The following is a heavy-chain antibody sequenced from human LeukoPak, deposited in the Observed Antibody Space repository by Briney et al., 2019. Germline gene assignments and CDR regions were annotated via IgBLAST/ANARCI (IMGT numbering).Heavy chain of an antibody. J-gene: IGHJ4*02. CDR3: ARGSIRAFDY. CDR1: GFTFNNYA. V-gene: IGHV3-23*01. Sequence: GGSLRLSCAASGFTFNNYAMTWVRQAPGKGLEWVSTISGSGGSTYYADSVKGRFTISRDNSKNTLYLQMNSLRAKDAAVYYCARGSIRAFDYWGQGTLVTVSS. CDR2: ISGSGGST.